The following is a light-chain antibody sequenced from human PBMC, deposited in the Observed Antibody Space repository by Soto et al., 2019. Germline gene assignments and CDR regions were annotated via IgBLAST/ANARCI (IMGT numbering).Light chain of an antibody. Sequence: MQMTQSPSTLSASVGCRVSITCLASQGISSYLAWYQQKPGKAPKLLIYAASTLQSGVPSRFSGSGSGTDFTLTISCLQSEDFATYYCQQYYSYQWTFGQGTKVDIK. V-gene: IGKV1-8*01. CDR3: QQYYSYQWT. CDR1: QGISSY. CDR2: AAS. J-gene: IGKJ1*01.